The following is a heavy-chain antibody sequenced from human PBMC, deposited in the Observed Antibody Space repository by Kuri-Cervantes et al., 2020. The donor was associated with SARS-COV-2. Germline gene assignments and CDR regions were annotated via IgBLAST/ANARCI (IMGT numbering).Heavy chain of an antibody. D-gene: IGHD5-12*01. V-gene: IGHV3-30*02. CDR1: GFTFSDYY. CDR3: AHIGGYSGYDLDY. J-gene: IGHJ4*02. Sequence: WGSLRLSCAASGFTFSDYYMHWVRQAPGKGLEWVAFIRYDGSNKYYADSVKGRFTISRDNSKNTLYLQMNSLRAEDTAVYYCAHIGGYSGYDLDYWGQGTLVTVSS. CDR2: IRYDGSNK.